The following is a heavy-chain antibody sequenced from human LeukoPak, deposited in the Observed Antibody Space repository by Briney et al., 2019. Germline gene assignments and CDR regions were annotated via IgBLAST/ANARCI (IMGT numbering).Heavy chain of an antibody. CDR1: GFTFSSYT. D-gene: IGHD4-17*01. V-gene: IGHV3-48*01. CDR3: ARVYYGDYYFDY. Sequence: GGSLRLSCAASGFTFSSYTMNWVRQAPGKRLEWVSSISSSTSTIHYADSVKGRFTIFRDNAKNSLYLQMNSLRAEETAVYFCARVYYGDYYFDYWGQGTLVTVSS. J-gene: IGHJ4*02. CDR2: ISSSTSTI.